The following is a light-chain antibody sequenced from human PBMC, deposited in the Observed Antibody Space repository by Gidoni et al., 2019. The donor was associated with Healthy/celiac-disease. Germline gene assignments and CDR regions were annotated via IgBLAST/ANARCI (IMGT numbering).Light chain of an antibody. CDR3: QQYGSSPPWT. Sequence: EIVLTQSPGTLSLSQGERATLSCRASQSVSSSYLAWYQQKPGQAPRLLIYGASSRATCIPDRFSGSGSGTDFTLTISRLEPEDFAVYYCQQYGSSPPWTFGQGTKVEIK. V-gene: IGKV3-20*01. J-gene: IGKJ1*01. CDR1: QSVSSSY. CDR2: GAS.